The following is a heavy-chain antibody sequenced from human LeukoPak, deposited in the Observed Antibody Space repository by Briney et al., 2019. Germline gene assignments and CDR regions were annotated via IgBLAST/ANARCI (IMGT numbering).Heavy chain of an antibody. D-gene: IGHD1-26*01. J-gene: IGHJ4*02. V-gene: IGHV3-30*04. CDR1: GFTFSSYA. CDR2: ISYDGGSK. Sequence: GGSLRLSCAASGFTFSSYAMHWVRQAPGKGLEWVAVISYDGGSKYYADSVKGRFTISRDNSKNTLYLQMNSLRAEDTAVYYCAKDRPLYSGSQHFDYWSQGTLVTVSS. CDR3: AKDRPLYSGSQHFDY.